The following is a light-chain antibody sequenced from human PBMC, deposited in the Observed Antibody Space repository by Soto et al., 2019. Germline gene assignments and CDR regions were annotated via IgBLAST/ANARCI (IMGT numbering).Light chain of an antibody. J-gene: IGKJ1*01. CDR1: QSISSW. Sequence: DIQMTQSPSTLSASVGDRVTITCRASQSISSWLAWYQQKPGKAPKLLIYKTSSLESGVPSRFSGSGSGTECTLTIGSLQPDDFATYYCQQYSSYPWTFGQGTKVEIK. CDR3: QQYSSYPWT. CDR2: KTS. V-gene: IGKV1-5*03.